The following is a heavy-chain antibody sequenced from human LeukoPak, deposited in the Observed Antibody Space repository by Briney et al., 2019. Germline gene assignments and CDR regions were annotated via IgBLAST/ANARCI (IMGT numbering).Heavy chain of an antibody. CDR1: GGSISSYY. J-gene: IGHJ4*02. D-gene: IGHD2-21*01. CDR2: IYHSGST. V-gene: IGHV4-59*01. Sequence: SETLSLTCTVSGGSISSYYWSWIRQPPGKGLEWIGYIYHSGSTNYNPSLKSRVTISVDTSKNQFSLKLSSVTAADTAVYYCARALRIPIGYYFDYWGQGTLVTVSS. CDR3: ARALRIPIGYYFDY.